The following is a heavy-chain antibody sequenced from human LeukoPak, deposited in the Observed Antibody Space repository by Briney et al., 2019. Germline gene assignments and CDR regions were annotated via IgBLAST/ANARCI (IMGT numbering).Heavy chain of an antibody. J-gene: IGHJ3*02. CDR3: ASNYYYDSSGYAFDI. CDR1: GGSISSGGYS. D-gene: IGHD3-22*01. CDR2: IYHSGST. Sequence: SQTLSLTCAVSGGSISSGGYSWSWIRQPPGKGLEWIGYIYHSGSTYYNPSLKSRVTIPVDRSKNQFSLKLSSVTAADTAVYYCASNYYYDSSGYAFDIWGQGTMVTVSS. V-gene: IGHV4-30-2*01.